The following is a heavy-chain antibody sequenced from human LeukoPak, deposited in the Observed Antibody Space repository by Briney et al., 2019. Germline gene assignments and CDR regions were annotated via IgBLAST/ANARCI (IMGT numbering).Heavy chain of an antibody. CDR3: ARDRGSGSYYTNVGRYFDL. D-gene: IGHD3-10*01. CDR2: IQPSGST. Sequence: SETLSLTCTVSGDSISSYYWSWIRQPAGKGLEWIGRIQPSGSTNYNPSLKSRVTISVDTSKNQFSLKLSSVTAADTAVYYCARDRGSGSYYTNVGRYFDLWGRGTLVTVSS. J-gene: IGHJ2*01. V-gene: IGHV4-4*07. CDR1: GDSISSYY.